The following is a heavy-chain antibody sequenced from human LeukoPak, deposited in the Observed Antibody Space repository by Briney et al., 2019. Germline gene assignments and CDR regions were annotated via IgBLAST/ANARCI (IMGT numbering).Heavy chain of an antibody. CDR3: ARKSPHCSITSCSPSWFDP. V-gene: IGHV4-39*01. Sequence: SETLSLTCTVSGGSISSSSYYWGWIRQPPGKGLEWIGSIYYSGTTYYSPSLKSRVTISVDTSKNQFSLKLNSVTAADTAVYYCARKSPHCSITSCSPSWFDPWGQGTLVTVSS. CDR1: GGSISSSSYY. D-gene: IGHD2-2*01. CDR2: IYYSGTT. J-gene: IGHJ5*02.